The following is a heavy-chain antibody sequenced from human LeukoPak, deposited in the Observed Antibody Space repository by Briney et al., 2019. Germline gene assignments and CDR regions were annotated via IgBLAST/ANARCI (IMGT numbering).Heavy chain of an antibody. CDR3: ARGPFGTDAFDI. CDR1: GYTFNNYG. V-gene: IGHV1-18*01. J-gene: IGHJ3*02. Sequence: GASVKVSCKASGYTFNNYGISWVRQAPGQGLEWMGWISTYNGNTYHAQELQGRVTMTTDTSTTTAYMELRSLRSDDTAVYYCARGPFGTDAFDIWGQGTMVTVSS. D-gene: IGHD3-10*01. CDR2: ISTYNGNT.